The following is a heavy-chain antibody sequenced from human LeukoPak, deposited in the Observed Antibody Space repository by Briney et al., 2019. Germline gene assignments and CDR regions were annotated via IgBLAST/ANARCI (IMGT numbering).Heavy chain of an antibody. V-gene: IGHV4-59*08. CDR3: ASGDYGAGSPVMRY. J-gene: IGHJ4*01. Sequence: SETLSLTCTVSGGSISSYYWSWIRQPPGKGLEWIGYIYYSGSTNYNPSLKSRVTISVDTSKNQFSLKLSSVTAADTAVYYRASGDYGAGSPVMRYWGHGTLVIVSS. D-gene: IGHD3-10*01. CDR1: GGSISSYY. CDR2: IYYSGST.